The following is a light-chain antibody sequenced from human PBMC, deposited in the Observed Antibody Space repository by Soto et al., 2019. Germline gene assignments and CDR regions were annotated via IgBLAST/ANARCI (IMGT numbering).Light chain of an antibody. J-gene: IGKJ1*01. Sequence: EIVMTQTPATLSVSPGERATLSCRASQSVSSNLAWYQQKPGQAPRLLIYGASTRATGLPARLSGSGSGTEFTLTISRLQSDDFAFSYCHQYNNWPPTFGQGTKVDIK. V-gene: IGKV3-15*01. CDR3: HQYNNWPPT. CDR1: QSVSSN. CDR2: GAS.